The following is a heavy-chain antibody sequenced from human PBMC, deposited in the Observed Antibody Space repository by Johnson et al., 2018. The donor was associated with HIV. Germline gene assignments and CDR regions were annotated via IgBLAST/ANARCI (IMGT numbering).Heavy chain of an antibody. J-gene: IGHJ3*02. D-gene: IGHD2-8*01. CDR1: GFTFSSYA. V-gene: IGHV3-30*04. CDR2: ILYDGSNK. CDR3: ARALGLEVCAFDI. Sequence: QVQLVESGGGVVQPGRSLRLSCAASGFTFSSYAMHWVRQAPGKGLEWVAVILYDGSNKYYVDSVKGRFTVSRDNAKNSLYLQMNSLRAEDTAVYYCARALGLEVCAFDIWGQGTMVTVSS.